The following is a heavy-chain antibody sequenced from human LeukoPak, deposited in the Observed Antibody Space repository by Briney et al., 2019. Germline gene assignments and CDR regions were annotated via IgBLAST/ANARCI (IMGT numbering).Heavy chain of an antibody. V-gene: IGHV4-39*07. CDR1: GGSISSSSYY. CDR3: ARGGGPLQSFDY. CDR2: IYHSGST. Sequence: SETLSLTCTVSGGSISSSSYYWGWIRQPPGKGLEWIGSIYHSGSTYYNPSLKSRVTISVDTPKNQFSLKLSSVTAADTAVYYCARGGGPLQSFDYWGQGTLVTVSS. J-gene: IGHJ4*02. D-gene: IGHD4-11*01.